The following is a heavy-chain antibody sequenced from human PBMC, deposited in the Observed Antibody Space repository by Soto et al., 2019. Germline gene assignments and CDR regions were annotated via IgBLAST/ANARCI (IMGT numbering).Heavy chain of an antibody. CDR2: VDSAGSGT. CDR3: ATVFEH. V-gene: IGHV3-74*01. Sequence: VPLVESGGGSVQPGGSLRLSCVASGITFSGFWMHWVRQVPGKGLVWVARVDSAGSGTSYADSVKGPFTISRDNAKNTLTLQLDCVSVVDTAVYYCATVFEHWGQGIPVTVSS. J-gene: IGHJ4*02. CDR1: GITFSGFW.